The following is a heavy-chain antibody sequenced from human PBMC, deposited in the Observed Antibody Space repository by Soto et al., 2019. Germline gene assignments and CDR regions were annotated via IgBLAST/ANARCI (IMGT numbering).Heavy chain of an antibody. Sequence: ASVKVSCKASGYTFTVYYMHWVRQAPGQGLEWMGWINPNSGGTNYAQKFQGWVTMTRDTSISTAYMELSRLSSDDTAVYYCARPRGSGWRDDAFDIWGQGTMVTVSS. D-gene: IGHD6-19*01. CDR2: INPNSGGT. V-gene: IGHV1-2*04. J-gene: IGHJ3*02. CDR1: GYTFTVYY. CDR3: ARPRGSGWRDDAFDI.